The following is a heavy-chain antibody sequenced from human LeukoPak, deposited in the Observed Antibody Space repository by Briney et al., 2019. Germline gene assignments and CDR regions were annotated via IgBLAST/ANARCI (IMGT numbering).Heavy chain of an antibody. CDR1: GGSIRTSSFY. CDR3: ARQWLISPLFDY. D-gene: IGHD6-19*01. J-gene: IGHJ4*02. Sequence: SETLSLTCAVSGGSIRTSSFYWGWIRQPPGKGLEWIGNIYHSGTTYCNPSLKSRVTMSVDTSKNQFSLRLSSVTAADTAVYYCARQWLISPLFDYWGQGTLVTVSS. CDR2: IYHSGTT. V-gene: IGHV4-39*01.